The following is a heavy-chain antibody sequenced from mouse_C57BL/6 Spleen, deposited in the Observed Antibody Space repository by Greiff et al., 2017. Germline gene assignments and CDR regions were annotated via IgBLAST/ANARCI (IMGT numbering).Heavy chain of an antibody. CDR2: LSEGGSYT. CDR1: GFTFSSYA. Sequence: EVKLVESGGGLVKPGGSLKLSCAASGFTFSSYAMSWVRQTPEKRLEWVATLSEGGSYTYSPDNVKGRFTISRENAKNNLYLQMSHLKSEDTAMYYCARDCGSSYEYFDVWGTGTTVTGSS. V-gene: IGHV5-4*01. CDR3: ARDCGSSYEYFDV. D-gene: IGHD1-1*01. J-gene: IGHJ1*03.